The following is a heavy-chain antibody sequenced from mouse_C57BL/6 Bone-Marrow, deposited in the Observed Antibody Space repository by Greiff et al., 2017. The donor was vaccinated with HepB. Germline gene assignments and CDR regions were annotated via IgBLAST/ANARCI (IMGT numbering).Heavy chain of an antibody. CDR1: GFNIKDYY. Sequence: EVQLQESGAELVKPGASVKLSCTASGFNIKDYYMHWVKQRTEQGLEWIGRIDPEDGETKYAPKFQSKATITADTSSNTAYLQLSSLTSEDTAVYYCARSLFHYYFDYWGQGTTLTVSS. J-gene: IGHJ2*01. V-gene: IGHV14-2*01. CDR3: ARSLFHYYFDY. CDR2: IDPEDGET. D-gene: IGHD6-1*01.